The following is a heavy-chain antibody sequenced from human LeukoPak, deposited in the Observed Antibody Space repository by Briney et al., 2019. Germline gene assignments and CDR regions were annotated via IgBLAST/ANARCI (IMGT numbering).Heavy chain of an antibody. Sequence: GGSLRLSCAASGFTFSDFYMSWIRQAPGKGLEWVSYISTSGSTLYYADSVKGRFTISRDNAKNSLYLQMNSLRAEDTAVYYCARDPDDILTGIPGLDYWGQGTLVTVSS. CDR3: ARDPDDILTGIPGLDY. CDR1: GFTFSDFY. J-gene: IGHJ4*02. D-gene: IGHD3-9*01. V-gene: IGHV3-11*04. CDR2: ISTSGSTL.